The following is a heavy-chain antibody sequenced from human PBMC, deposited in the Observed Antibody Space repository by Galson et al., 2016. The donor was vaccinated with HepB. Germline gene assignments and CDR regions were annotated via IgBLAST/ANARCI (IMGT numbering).Heavy chain of an antibody. CDR3: ARLGLGWEFLSYYYGMDV. D-gene: IGHD3-10*01. V-gene: IGHV5-51*01. J-gene: IGHJ6*02. Sequence: QSGAEVKKPGQSLKISCKGSGYSFTSFWIGWVRQKPGQGLEWVGIIHPGDSNVRYSPAFKGHVTISVDKSINTAYLQWSSLRASDTAMYYCARLGLGWEFLSYYYGMDVWGQGTTVIVSS. CDR2: IHPGDSNV. CDR1: GYSFTSFW.